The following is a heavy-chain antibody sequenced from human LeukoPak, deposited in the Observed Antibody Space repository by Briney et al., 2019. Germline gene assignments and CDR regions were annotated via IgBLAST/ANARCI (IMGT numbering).Heavy chain of an antibody. CDR1: GYSFGSFA. CDR3: ARGGYYGSGSFPDY. D-gene: IGHD3-10*01. Sequence: ASVKVSCKASGYSFGSFAINWVRQAPGQGLEWMGWISAYNGDTNYAQKLQGRVTMTTDTSTNTAYMDLMSLRSDDTAVYYCARGGYYGSGSFPDYWGQGTLVTVSS. CDR2: ISAYNGDT. V-gene: IGHV1-18*01. J-gene: IGHJ4*02.